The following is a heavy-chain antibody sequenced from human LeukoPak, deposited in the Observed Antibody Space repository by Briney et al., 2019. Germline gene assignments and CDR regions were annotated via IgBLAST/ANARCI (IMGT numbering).Heavy chain of an antibody. D-gene: IGHD6-19*01. CDR1: GFTFSSYA. CDR3: AKGLAGYYYGMDV. CDR2: ISGSGGST. Sequence: GGSLRLSCPASGFTFSSYAMSWVRQAPGKGLEWVSAISGSGGSTYYADSVKGRFTISRDNSKNTLYLQMNSLRAEDTAVYYCAKGLAGYYYGMDVWGQGTTVTVSS. V-gene: IGHV3-23*01. J-gene: IGHJ6*02.